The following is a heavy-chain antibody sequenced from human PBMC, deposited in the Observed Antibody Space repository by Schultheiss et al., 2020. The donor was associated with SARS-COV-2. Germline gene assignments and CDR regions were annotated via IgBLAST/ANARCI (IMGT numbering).Heavy chain of an antibody. D-gene: IGHD6-13*01. Sequence: GGSLRLSCAASGFTFSSYSMNWVRQAPGKGLEWVSGISWNSGSIDYADSVKGRFTISRDNAKNSLFLQMNSLRDEDTALYYCTRAFFSSSFYYFDNWGQGTLVTVSS. V-gene: IGHV3-9*01. CDR2: ISWNSGSI. CDR3: TRAFFSSSFYYFDN. CDR1: GFTFSSYS. J-gene: IGHJ4*02.